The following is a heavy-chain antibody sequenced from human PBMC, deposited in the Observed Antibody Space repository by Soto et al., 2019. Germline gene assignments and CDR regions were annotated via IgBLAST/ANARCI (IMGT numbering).Heavy chain of an antibody. D-gene: IGHD6-19*01. CDR2: IYYSGST. CDR1: GGSISSSSYY. CDR3: AAYSSAWTGFDY. Sequence: SETLSLTCTVSGGSISSSSYYWGWIRQPPGKGLEWFGNIYYSGSTYYNPSLKSRLTISVDTSKNQFSLKLTSVTAADTAVYYCAAYSSAWTGFDYWGQGTLVTVSS. J-gene: IGHJ4*02. V-gene: IGHV4-39*01.